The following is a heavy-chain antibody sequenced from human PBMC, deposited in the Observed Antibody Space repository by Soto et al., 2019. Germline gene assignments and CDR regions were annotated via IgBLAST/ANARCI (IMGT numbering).Heavy chain of an antibody. CDR2: INHSGST. D-gene: IGHD6-6*01. CDR3: ARASEYSSSPNDY. CDR1: GGSFSGYY. V-gene: IGHV4-34*01. J-gene: IGHJ4*02. Sequence: PSETLSLTCAVYGGSFSGYYWSWIRQPPGKGLEWIGEINHSGSTNYNPSLKSRVTISVDTSKNQFSLKLSSVTAADTAVYYCARASEYSSSPNDYWGQGTLVTVSS.